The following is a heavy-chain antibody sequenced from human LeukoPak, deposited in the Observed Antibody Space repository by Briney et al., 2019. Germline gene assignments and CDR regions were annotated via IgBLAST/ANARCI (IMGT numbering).Heavy chain of an antibody. CDR2: IYYSGST. D-gene: IGHD2-15*01. V-gene: IGHV4-59*08. CDR3: ARAVVAATPGHYYGMDV. Sequence: SETLSLTCTVSGGSISSYYWSWIRQPPGKGLEWIGYIYYSGSTNYNPSLKSRVTISVYTSKNQFSLKLSSVTAADTAVCYCARAVVAATPGHYYGMDVWGQGTTVTVSS. J-gene: IGHJ6*02. CDR1: GGSISSYY.